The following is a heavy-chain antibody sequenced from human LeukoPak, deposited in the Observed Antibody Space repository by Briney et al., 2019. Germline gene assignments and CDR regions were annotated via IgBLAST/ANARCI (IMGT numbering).Heavy chain of an antibody. CDR1: GFTFSSYA. CDR3: ARDWGDSHVDIREIDY. D-gene: IGHD5-12*01. CDR2: ISGSGGST. J-gene: IGHJ4*02. Sequence: GGSLRLSCAASGFTFSSYAMSWVRQAPGKGLEWVSAISGSGGSTYYADSVKGRFTISRDNAKNSLYLQMNSLRAEDTAVYYCARDWGDSHVDIREIDYWGQGTLVTVSS. V-gene: IGHV3-23*01.